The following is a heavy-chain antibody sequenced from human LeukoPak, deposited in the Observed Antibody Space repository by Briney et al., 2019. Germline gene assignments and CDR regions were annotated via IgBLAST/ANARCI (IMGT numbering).Heavy chain of an antibody. D-gene: IGHD5-24*01. CDR2: MNPNSGNT. V-gene: IGHV1-8*02. CDR1: GYTFKNYD. J-gene: IGHJ4*02. CDR3: ARATPGGLHGYSFDY. Sequence: ASVKVSCKASGYTFKNYDINRVRQATGQGLEWMGWMNPNSGNTGFAQKFQDRVSMTRDTSINTAYMKLTSLRSGDTAVYYCARATPGGLHGYSFDYWGQGTVVTVYS.